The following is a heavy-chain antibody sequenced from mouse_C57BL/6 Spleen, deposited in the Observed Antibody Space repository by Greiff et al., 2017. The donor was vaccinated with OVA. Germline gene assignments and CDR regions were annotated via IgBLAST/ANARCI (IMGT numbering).Heavy chain of an antibody. Sequence: QVQLKQPGAELVRPGSSVKLSCKASGYTFTSYWMDWVKQRPGQGLEWIGNIYPSDSETHYNQKFKDKATLTVDKSSSTAYMQISSLTSEDSAVYYCARDSYDYDGDYYAMDYWGQGTSVTVSS. CDR2: IYPSDSET. V-gene: IGHV1-61*01. J-gene: IGHJ4*01. D-gene: IGHD2-4*01. CDR3: ARDSYDYDGDYYAMDY. CDR1: GYTFTSYW.